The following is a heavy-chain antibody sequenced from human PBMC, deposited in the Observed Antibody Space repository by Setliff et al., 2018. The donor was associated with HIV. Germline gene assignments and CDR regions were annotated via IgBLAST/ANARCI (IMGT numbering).Heavy chain of an antibody. CDR3: ARLRQWLAFFDS. CDR1: VGSISRGSYS. V-gene: IGHV4-39*01. J-gene: IGHJ4*02. Sequence: ETLSLTCTVSVGSISRGSYSWGWIRQPPGKGLEWIGSISYTGITSYNPSLKSRVTISVDTSQNQFSIKLTSVTAADTAVYYCARLRQWLAFFDSWGQETLVTVS. CDR2: ISYTGIT. D-gene: IGHD6-19*01.